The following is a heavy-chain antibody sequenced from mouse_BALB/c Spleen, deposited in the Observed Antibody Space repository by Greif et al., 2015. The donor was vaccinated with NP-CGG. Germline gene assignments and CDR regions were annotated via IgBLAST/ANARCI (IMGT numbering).Heavy chain of an antibody. Sequence: VQLKQSGPELVKPGASVKMSCKASGYTFTSYVMHWVKQKPGQGLEWIGYINPYNDGTKYNEKFKGKATLTSDKSSSTAYMELSSLTSEDSAVYYCARSTMITGFDYWGQGTTLTVSS. V-gene: IGHV1-14*01. D-gene: IGHD2-4*01. CDR1: GYTFTSYV. CDR2: INPYNDGT. J-gene: IGHJ2*01. CDR3: ARSTMITGFDY.